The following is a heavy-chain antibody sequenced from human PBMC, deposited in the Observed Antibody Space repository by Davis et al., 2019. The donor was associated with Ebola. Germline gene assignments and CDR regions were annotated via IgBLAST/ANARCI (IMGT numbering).Heavy chain of an antibody. CDR2: IYYSGST. J-gene: IGHJ1*01. D-gene: IGHD6-13*01. V-gene: IGHV4-59*12. Sequence: PSETLSLTCTVSGGSISSYYWSWIRQPPGKGLEWIGYIYYSGSTNYNPSLKSRVTISVDTSKNQFSLKLSSVTAADTAVYYCARVRHSSWYFPRHEYFQHWGQGTLVTVSS. CDR3: ARVRHSSWYFPRHEYFQH. CDR1: GGSISSYY.